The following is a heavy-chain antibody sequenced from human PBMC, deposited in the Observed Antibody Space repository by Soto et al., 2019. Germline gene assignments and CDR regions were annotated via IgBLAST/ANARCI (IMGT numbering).Heavy chain of an antibody. CDR1: GFTFSSYG. CDR2: ISYDGSNK. J-gene: IGHJ6*02. V-gene: IGHV3-30*18. Sequence: QVQLVESGGGVVQPGRSLRLSCAASGFTFSSYGMQWVRQAPGKGLEWVAVISYDGSNKYYADSVKGRFTISRDNSKNTQYLQMNSVRAEDTGVYYFAKDGGYCSCGSCLLCYYYGIDVWGQGTTVTVSS. CDR3: AKDGGYCSCGSCLLCYYYGIDV. D-gene: IGHD2-15*01.